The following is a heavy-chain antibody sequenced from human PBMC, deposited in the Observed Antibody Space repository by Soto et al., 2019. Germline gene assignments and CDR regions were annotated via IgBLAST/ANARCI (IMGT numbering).Heavy chain of an antibody. CDR2: IYHSGST. CDR1: GYSISSGYY. D-gene: IGHD3-9*01. J-gene: IGHJ5*02. CDR3: ARGPAYYDILTGRAPGWFEP. V-gene: IGHV4-38-2*01. Sequence: SETLSLNCAEPGYSISSGYYWGWIRQPPGKGLEWIGSIYHSGSTYYNPSLKSRVTISVDTSKNQFSLKLSSVTAADSAVYYCARGPAYYDILTGRAPGWFEPWRQGTPVPVSS.